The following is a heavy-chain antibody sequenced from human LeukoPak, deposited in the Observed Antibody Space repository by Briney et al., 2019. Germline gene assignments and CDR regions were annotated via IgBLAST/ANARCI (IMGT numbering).Heavy chain of an antibody. J-gene: IGHJ6*03. CDR3: ARGDAKGYDILTGYLPYYYYYMDV. Sequence: PGGSLRLSCAASGFIFDDYAMHWVRQAPGKGLEWVSGISWNSGSIGYADSVRGRFTISRDNSKNSLYLQMNSLRAEDTAVYYCARGDAKGYDILTGYLPYYYYYMDVWGKGTTVTVSS. CDR1: GFIFDDYA. V-gene: IGHV3-9*01. D-gene: IGHD3-9*01. CDR2: ISWNSGSI.